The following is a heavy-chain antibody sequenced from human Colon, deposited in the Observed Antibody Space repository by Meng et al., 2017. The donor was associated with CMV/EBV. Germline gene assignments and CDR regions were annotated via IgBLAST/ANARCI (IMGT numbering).Heavy chain of an antibody. J-gene: IGHJ4*02. CDR3: AKVSAGYDILTVYLYFDY. CDR2: ISGSGYST. D-gene: IGHD3-9*01. Sequence: WGSLRLSCAASGFTFSSYAMSWVRQAAGKGLEWVSGISGSGYSTYYADSVKGLFTIFRDTSNNTMYLQMNSLRAEDTAVYYCAKVSAGYDILTVYLYFDYWGQGTLVTVSS. CDR1: GFTFSSYA. V-gene: IGHV3-23*01.